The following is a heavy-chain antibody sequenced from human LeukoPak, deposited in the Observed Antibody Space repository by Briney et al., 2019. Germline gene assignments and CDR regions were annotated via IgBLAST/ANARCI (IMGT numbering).Heavy chain of an antibody. CDR2: IKQDGSEK. CDR1: GFTFSSYW. Sequence: GGSLRLSCAASGFTFSSYWMSWVRQAPGKGLEWVANIKQDGSEKYYVDSVKGRFTISRDNAKNSLYLQMNSLRAEDTAVYYCARDSKYCSGGSCYEGAFDIWGQGTMVTVSS. CDR3: ARDSKYCSGGSCYEGAFDI. V-gene: IGHV3-7*01. J-gene: IGHJ3*02. D-gene: IGHD2-15*01.